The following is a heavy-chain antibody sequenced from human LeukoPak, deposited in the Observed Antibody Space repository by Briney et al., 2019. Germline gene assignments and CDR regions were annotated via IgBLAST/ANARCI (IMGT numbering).Heavy chain of an antibody. V-gene: IGHV1-46*01. CDR3: ARDPGDNPFDY. Sequence: TSVKVSCKASGYTFTSYYMHWVRQAPGQWLEWMGIINPSGGSTSYAQKFQGRVTMTRDTSTSTVYMELSSLRSEDTAVYYCARDPGDNPFDYWGQGTLVTVSS. CDR1: GYTFTSYY. D-gene: IGHD5-24*01. CDR2: INPSGGST. J-gene: IGHJ4*02.